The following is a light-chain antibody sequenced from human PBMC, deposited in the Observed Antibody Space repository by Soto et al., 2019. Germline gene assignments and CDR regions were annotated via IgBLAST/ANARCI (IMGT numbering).Light chain of an antibody. J-gene: IGKJ1*01. Sequence: DIQMTHSPSTLSASLWDIVTITCRASQRISSWLAWYQQKPGKAPKLLIYKASSLESGVPSRFSGSGSGTEFTLTISSLQPDDFATYYCQQYNSYWTFGQGTKVDIK. V-gene: IGKV1-5*03. CDR1: QRISSW. CDR2: KAS. CDR3: QQYNSYWT.